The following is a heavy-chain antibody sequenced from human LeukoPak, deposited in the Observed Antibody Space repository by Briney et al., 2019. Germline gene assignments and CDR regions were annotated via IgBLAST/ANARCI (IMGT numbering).Heavy chain of an antibody. D-gene: IGHD4-17*01. CDR1: GFTFDDYA. CDR3: AKDFDYGDYYFDY. CDR2: ISWNSGSI. J-gene: IGHJ4*02. Sequence: PGGSLRLSCAASGFTFDDYAMHWVRQAPGKGLEWVSGISWNSGSIGYADSVKGRFTISRDNAKNSLYLQMNSLRAEDTALYYCAKDFDYGDYYFDYWGQGILVTVSS. V-gene: IGHV3-9*01.